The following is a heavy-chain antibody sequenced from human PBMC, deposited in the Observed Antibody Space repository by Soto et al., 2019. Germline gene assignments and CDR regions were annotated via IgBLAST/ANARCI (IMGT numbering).Heavy chain of an antibody. CDR2: ISGRDGTT. D-gene: IGHD1-26*01. V-gene: IGHV3-23*04. J-gene: IGHJ4*02. Sequence: VQLVESGGGVVQPGRSLRLSCAASGFTFSSYALIWVRQAPGKGLEWVSAISGRDGTTYYADSVKGRFTISRDNSKNALYLQMNSLRAEDTAVYYCATDQGYSGNYYARPAFDYWGQGTLVTVSS. CDR1: GFTFSSYA. CDR3: ATDQGYSGNYYARPAFDY.